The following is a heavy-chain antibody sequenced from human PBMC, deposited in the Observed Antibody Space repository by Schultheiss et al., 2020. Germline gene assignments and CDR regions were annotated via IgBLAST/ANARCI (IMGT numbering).Heavy chain of an antibody. CDR3: AKGEGWWLRRDYYYYYYMDV. V-gene: IGHV3-23*01. D-gene: IGHD5-12*01. J-gene: IGHJ6*03. CDR1: GFTFSDYY. CDR2: ISGDGRTT. Sequence: GGSLRLSCAASGFTFSDYYMTWVRQAPGKGLEWVSSISGDGRTTHYADSVKGRFTISRDNSKNALYLQMNSLRAEDTAVYYCAKGEGWWLRRDYYYYYYMDVWGEGTTVNVSS.